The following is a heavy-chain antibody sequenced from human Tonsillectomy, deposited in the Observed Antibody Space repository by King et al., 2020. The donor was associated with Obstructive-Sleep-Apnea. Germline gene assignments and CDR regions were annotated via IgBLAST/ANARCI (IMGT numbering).Heavy chain of an antibody. D-gene: IGHD6-19*01. J-gene: IGHJ4*02. V-gene: IGHV3-23*04. CDR2: ISGSGGST. CDR3: AKDPHVTGTGPFDY. CDR1: GLTFSSYA. Sequence: VQLVESGGGLVQPGGSLRLSCAASGLTFSSYAMSWVRQAPGKGLEWVSAISGSGGSTYYADSVKSRFTISRDNSENTLYLQMNSLTAEDTAVYYCAKDPHVTGTGPFDYWGQGTLVTVSS.